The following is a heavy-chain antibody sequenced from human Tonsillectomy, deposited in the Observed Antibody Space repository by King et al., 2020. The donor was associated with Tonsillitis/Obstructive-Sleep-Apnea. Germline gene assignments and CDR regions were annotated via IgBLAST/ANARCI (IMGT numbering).Heavy chain of an antibody. CDR3: ARVRSPTTVTALWFDP. Sequence: VQLVESGGGVVQPGRSLRLSCAASGFTFSSYGMHWVCQAPGKGVEWVAVIWYDGSNKYYADSVKGRFTSSRDNSKNTLYLQMNSLRAEDTAVYYCARVRSPTTVTALWFDPWGQGTLVTVSS. J-gene: IGHJ5*02. V-gene: IGHV3-33*01. CDR2: IWYDGSNK. CDR1: GFTFSSYG. D-gene: IGHD4-17*01.